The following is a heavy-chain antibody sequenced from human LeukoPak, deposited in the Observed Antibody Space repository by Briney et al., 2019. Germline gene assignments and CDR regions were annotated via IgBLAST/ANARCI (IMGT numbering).Heavy chain of an antibody. CDR2: FSGTSST. Sequence: HPGGSLRLSCAASGFTFPSYAMSWVRQAPGKGLEWVSTFSGTSSTSYADAVKGRVTISRDNSKNTLYLQLNSLRAEDTAAYYCAKLKQWQPQRYFFEYWGQGALVTVAS. J-gene: IGHJ4*02. D-gene: IGHD6-19*01. CDR1: GFTFPSYA. CDR3: AKLKQWQPQRYFFEY. V-gene: IGHV3-23*01.